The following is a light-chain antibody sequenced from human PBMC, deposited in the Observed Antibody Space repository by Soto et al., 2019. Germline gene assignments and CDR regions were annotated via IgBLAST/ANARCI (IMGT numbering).Light chain of an antibody. J-gene: IGKJ1*01. CDR2: GAF. Sequence: EIVLTQSPGTLSLSPGERATLSCRASQSVRSSYLAWYQQKPGQAPRLLIYGAFNRASGIPDRFSGRGSGTDFTLTINRLEPEDFAVYYCQHYGTSPAWTVGQGTKVDIK. V-gene: IGKV3-20*01. CDR3: QHYGTSPAWT. CDR1: QSVRSSY.